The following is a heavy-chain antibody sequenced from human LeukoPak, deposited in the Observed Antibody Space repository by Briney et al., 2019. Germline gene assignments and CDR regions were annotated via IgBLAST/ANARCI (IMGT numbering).Heavy chain of an antibody. Sequence: SETLSLTCTVSGVSISSGDYYWSWIRQPPGKGLEWIGYIYYSGSTYYNPSLKSRVTISVDTSKNQSSLKLSSVTAADTAVYYCASLGFGELLGDYWGQGTLVTVSS. CDR2: IYYSGST. CDR1: GVSISSGDYY. CDR3: ASLGFGELLGDY. V-gene: IGHV4-30-4*01. D-gene: IGHD3-10*01. J-gene: IGHJ4*02.